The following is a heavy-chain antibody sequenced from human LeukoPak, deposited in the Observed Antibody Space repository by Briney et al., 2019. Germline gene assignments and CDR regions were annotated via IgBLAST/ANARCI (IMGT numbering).Heavy chain of an antibody. CDR3: TRVLWSAYFGHAFNI. CDR2: IYATGSGS. J-gene: IGHJ3*02. Sequence: SETLSLTCAVSGGSISSETYYWSWIRQPAGKGLEWIGHIYATGSGSTYNPSLKSRVTMSVDTSKNQFSLELSSVTAADTAVYYCTRVLWSAYFGHAFNIWGQGTTVTVSS. V-gene: IGHV4-61*09. CDR1: GGSISSETYY. D-gene: IGHD3-3*01.